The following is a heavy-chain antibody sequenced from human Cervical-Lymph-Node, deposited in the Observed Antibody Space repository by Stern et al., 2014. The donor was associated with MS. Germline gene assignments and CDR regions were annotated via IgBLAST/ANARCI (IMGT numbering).Heavy chain of an antibody. Sequence: EMQLVESGGGLVQPGGSLRLSCAASGFTFRTYWMHWVRQAPGKGLGWVSRINSDERRTTYADSVKGRFSISRDNAKNTLYLQMNSLRAEDTAVYYCARGVMAAATYAFDIWGQGTMVTISS. J-gene: IGHJ3*02. D-gene: IGHD2-15*01. V-gene: IGHV3-74*02. CDR3: ARGVMAAATYAFDI. CDR1: GFTFRTYW. CDR2: INSDERRT.